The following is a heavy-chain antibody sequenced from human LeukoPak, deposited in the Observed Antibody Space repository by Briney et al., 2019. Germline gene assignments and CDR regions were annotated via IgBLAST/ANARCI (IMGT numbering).Heavy chain of an antibody. V-gene: IGHV5-51*01. CDR3: ARTSRVAGTTYNWFDP. CDR2: IYPGDSDT. J-gene: IGHJ5*02. D-gene: IGHD6-19*01. Sequence: GESLKISCKGSGYSFTSYWIGWVRQMPGKGLEWMGIIYPGDSDTRYSPSFQGQVTISADKSISTAYLQWSSLKDSDTAMYYCARTSRVAGTTYNWFDPWGQGTLVTVSS. CDR1: GYSFTSYW.